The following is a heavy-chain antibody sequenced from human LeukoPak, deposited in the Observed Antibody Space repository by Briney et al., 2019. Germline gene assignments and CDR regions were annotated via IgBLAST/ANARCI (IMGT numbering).Heavy chain of an antibody. CDR2: LYCNDDK. Sequence: SGPTLVNPTQPLTLTRTFSGFSLSTSGVGVGWIRQPPGKALEWLALLYCNDDKRYSPSLKSSLTITKATSQHQVVRTMTNMGTVNTATYYCAHFHYLRPVGLRFDPWGQGTLVTASS. V-gene: IGHV2-5*01. CDR3: AHFHYLRPVGLRFDP. D-gene: IGHD5-18*01. J-gene: IGHJ5*02. CDR1: GFSLSTSGVG.